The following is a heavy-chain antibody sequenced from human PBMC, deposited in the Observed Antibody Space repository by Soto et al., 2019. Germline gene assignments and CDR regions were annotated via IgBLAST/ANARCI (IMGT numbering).Heavy chain of an antibody. D-gene: IGHD2-21*02. CDR1: GFTFGTFT. Sequence: GASVRLSCAASGFTFGTFTMSWVRQAPGKGLEWVSSIGTTSTYIYYADSVRGRFTISRDNAKNSLYLQMNSLRAEDTAVYFCARVMCGDCSSYYYYSMDVWGQGTTVTVS. J-gene: IGHJ6*02. CDR3: ARVMCGDCSSYYYYSMDV. CDR2: IGTTSTYI. V-gene: IGHV3-21*01.